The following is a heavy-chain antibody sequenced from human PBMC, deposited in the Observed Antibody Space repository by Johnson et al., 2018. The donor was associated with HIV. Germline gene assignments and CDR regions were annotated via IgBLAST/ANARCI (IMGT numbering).Heavy chain of an antibody. Sequence: QVQLVESGGGLVQPGGSLRLSCAASGFTFSSYDMHWVRQAPGKGLEWVAVISYDGNNRYYVDSVKGRFTISRDNSKNTLYLQMNSLRAEDKAVYYCAPLGDAFDIWGQGTMVTVSS. J-gene: IGHJ3*02. V-gene: IGHV3-30*03. D-gene: IGHD7-27*01. CDR3: APLGDAFDI. CDR1: GFTFSSYD. CDR2: ISYDGNNR.